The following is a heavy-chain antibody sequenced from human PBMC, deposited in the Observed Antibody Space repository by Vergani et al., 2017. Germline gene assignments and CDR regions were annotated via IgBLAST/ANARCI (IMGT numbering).Heavy chain of an antibody. CDR1: GFTFDDYA. V-gene: IGHV3-9*01. J-gene: IGHJ6*03. CDR2: ISWNSGSI. CDR3: AKDTAYYYYYMDV. Sequence: EVQLVESGGGLVQPGRSLRLSCAASGFTFDDYAMHWFRQAPGKGLEWVSGISWNSGSIGYADSVKGRFTISRDNAKNSLYLQMNSLRAEDTALYYCAKDTAYYYYYMDVWGKGTTVTVSS.